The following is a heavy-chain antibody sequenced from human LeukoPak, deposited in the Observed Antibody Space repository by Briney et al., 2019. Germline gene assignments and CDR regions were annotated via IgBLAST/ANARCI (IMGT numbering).Heavy chain of an antibody. CDR3: ASGLRIAPGSADY. CDR2: IDTDGSRT. J-gene: IGHJ4*02. V-gene: IGHV3-74*01. D-gene: IGHD6-13*01. Sequence: GSLRLSCAASGLTFSSYWMHWVRQAPGKGLVWVSRIDTDGSRTAYADSVKGRFTISRDNAKNTLYLQMNSLTAEDTAVYYCASGLRIAPGSADYWGQGTLVTVSS. CDR1: GLTFSSYW.